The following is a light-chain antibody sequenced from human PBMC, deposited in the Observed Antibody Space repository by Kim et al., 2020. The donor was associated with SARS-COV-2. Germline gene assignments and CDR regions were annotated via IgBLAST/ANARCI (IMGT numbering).Light chain of an antibody. CDR2: GKN. Sequence: GKTVKITCQSDSLRSYYASWYQQKPGQAPVLVIYGKNNRPSGIPDRFSGSSSGNTASLTITGAQAEDEADYYCNSRDSSGNHLGVFGGGTQLTVL. CDR1: SLRSYY. J-gene: IGLJ2*01. CDR3: NSRDSSGNHLGV. V-gene: IGLV3-19*01.